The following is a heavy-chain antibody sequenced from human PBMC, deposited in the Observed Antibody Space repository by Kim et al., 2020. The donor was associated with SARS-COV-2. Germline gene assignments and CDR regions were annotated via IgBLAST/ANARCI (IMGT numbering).Heavy chain of an antibody. CDR1: GFTFSSYD. D-gene: IGHD3-16*01. J-gene: IGHJ6*02. Sequence: GGSLRLSCAASGFTFSSYDMHWVRQATGKGLEWVSAIGTAGDTYYPGSVKGRFTISRENAKNSLYLQMNSLRAGDTAVYYCARDLSPDYVWGSGGMDVWGQGTTVTVSS. CDR2: IGTAGDT. CDR3: ARDLSPDYVWGSGGMDV. V-gene: IGHV3-13*01.